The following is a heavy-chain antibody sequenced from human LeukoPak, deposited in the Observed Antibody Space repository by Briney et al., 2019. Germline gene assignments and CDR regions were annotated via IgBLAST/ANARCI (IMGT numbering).Heavy chain of an antibody. J-gene: IGHJ3*02. D-gene: IGHD6-6*01. Sequence: GGSLRLSCAASGFTFSDYYMNWIRQAPGKGLEWVSYSYSSRNTIYYADSVKGQFTISWDSAKNSLYLQMNSLRAEDTAVYYCARDLGSSLGPNDAFDIWGQGTMVTVSS. CDR1: GFTFSDYY. V-gene: IGHV3-11*01. CDR2: SYSSRNTI. CDR3: ARDLGSSLGPNDAFDI.